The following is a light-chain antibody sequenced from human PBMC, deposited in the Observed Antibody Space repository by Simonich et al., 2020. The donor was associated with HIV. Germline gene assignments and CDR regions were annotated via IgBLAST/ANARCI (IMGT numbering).Light chain of an antibody. CDR2: WAS. Sequence: DIVMTHSPDSLAVSLVERATIKCKSKQSILYSSNHKNYLAWYQQKPGHPPNLLIYWASTREAGVPDRLRASGSGTDFTLTISSMQAEDVAFYYCQQYYSAPPTFGQGTKVEIK. V-gene: IGKV4-1*01. CDR3: QQYYSAPPT. J-gene: IGKJ1*01. CDR1: QSILYSSNHKNY.